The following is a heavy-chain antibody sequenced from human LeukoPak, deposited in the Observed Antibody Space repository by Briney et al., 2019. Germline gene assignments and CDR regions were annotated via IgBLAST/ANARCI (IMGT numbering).Heavy chain of an antibody. J-gene: IGHJ6*03. V-gene: IGHV4-38-2*02. CDR3: AREGKITMVRGVIRYYYMDV. D-gene: IGHD3-10*01. Sequence: SSETLSLTCTVSGYSISSGYYWGWIRQPPGKGLEWIGSIYHSGSTYYNSALKSRVTISVDTSKNQFSLKLRSVTAADTAVYYCAREGKITMVRGVIRYYYMDVWGKGTTVTISS. CDR2: IYHSGST. CDR1: GYSISSGYY.